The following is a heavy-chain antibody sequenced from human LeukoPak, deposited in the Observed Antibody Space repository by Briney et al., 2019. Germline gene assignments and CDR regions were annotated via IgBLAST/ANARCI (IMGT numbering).Heavy chain of an antibody. V-gene: IGHV1-18*01. D-gene: IGHD3-16*01. J-gene: IGHJ3*02. CDR1: GYNFTKYG. CDR3: ADRGMEGEDDAFDI. CDR2: ISAYNGNT. Sequence: ASVKVSCKASGYNFTKYGITWLRQAPGQGLEWMGWISAYNGNTNYAQNLQGRLTMTTDTSTSTAYMELRSLISDDTAVYYCADRGMEGEDDAFDIWGQGTMVTVSS.